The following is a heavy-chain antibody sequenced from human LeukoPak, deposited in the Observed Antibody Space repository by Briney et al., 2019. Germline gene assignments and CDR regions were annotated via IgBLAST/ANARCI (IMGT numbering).Heavy chain of an antibody. D-gene: IGHD5-18*01. Sequence: SETLSLICTVSGGSISSYYWSWIRQPPGKGLEWIGYIYYSGSTNYKSSLKSRVTISVDTSKNQFSLKLSSVTAADTAVYYCARGRRQLWLLTPFDYWGQGTLVTVSS. CDR2: IYYSGST. CDR1: GGSISSYY. V-gene: IGHV4-59*01. CDR3: ARGRRQLWLLTPFDY. J-gene: IGHJ4*02.